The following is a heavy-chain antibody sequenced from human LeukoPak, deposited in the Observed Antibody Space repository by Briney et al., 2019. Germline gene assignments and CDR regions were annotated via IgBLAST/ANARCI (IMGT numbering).Heavy chain of an antibody. Sequence: WGSLRLSCAASGFTFSSYWMSWVRQAPGKGLEWVANIKQDGSEKYYVDSVKGRFTISRDNAKNSLYLQMNSLRAEDTAVYYCAREWVVTAISILYYYYGMDVWGQGTTVTVSS. CDR2: IKQDGSEK. CDR1: GFTFSSYW. CDR3: AREWVVTAISILYYYYGMDV. J-gene: IGHJ6*02. D-gene: IGHD2-21*02. V-gene: IGHV3-7*01.